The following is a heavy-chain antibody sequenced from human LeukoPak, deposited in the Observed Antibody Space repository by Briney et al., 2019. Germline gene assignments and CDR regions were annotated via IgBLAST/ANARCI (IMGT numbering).Heavy chain of an antibody. CDR2: IWYDGSNK. J-gene: IGHJ4*02. CDR1: GFTFSSYG. Sequence: GGSLRLSCAASGFTFSSYGMHWVRQAPGKGLEWVAVIWYDGSNKYYADSVKGRFTISRDNSKNTLYLQMNSLRAEDTAVYYCARDFGYSYGNGFDYWGQGTLVTVSS. CDR3: ARDFGYSYGNGFDY. V-gene: IGHV3-33*01. D-gene: IGHD5-18*01.